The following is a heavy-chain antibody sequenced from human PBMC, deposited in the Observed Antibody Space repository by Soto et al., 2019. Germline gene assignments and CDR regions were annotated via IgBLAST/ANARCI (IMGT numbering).Heavy chain of an antibody. V-gene: IGHV3-30*18. CDR2: ISYDGSNK. CDR1: GFTFSSYG. CDR3: AKVYYPGHY. J-gene: IGHJ4*02. D-gene: IGHD1-26*01. Sequence: GGSLRLSCAASGFTFSSYGMHWVRQAPGKGLEWVAVISYDGSNKYYADSVKGRFTISRDNSKNTLYLQMNSLRAEDTAVYYCAKVYYPGHYWGQGTLVTVSS.